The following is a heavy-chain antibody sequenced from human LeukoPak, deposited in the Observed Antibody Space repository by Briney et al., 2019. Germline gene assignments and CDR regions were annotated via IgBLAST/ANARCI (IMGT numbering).Heavy chain of an antibody. CDR3: PRDLTGLVQDY. Sequence: GGSLRLSCEASGFTFSTYWMHWVRQAPGKGLVWVSHINSDGSSTSYADSVKGRFTISRDNAKNMLELQMNGLRAEDTAVFCCPRDLTGLVQDYWGQGTLVTVSS. D-gene: IGHD7-27*01. CDR2: INSDGSST. CDR1: GFTFSTYW. V-gene: IGHV3-74*01. J-gene: IGHJ4*02.